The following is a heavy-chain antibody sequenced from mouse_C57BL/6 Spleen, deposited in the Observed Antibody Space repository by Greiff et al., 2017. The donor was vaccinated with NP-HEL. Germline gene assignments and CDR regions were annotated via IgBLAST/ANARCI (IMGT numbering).Heavy chain of an antibody. V-gene: IGHV1-81*01. CDR2: IYPRSGNT. J-gene: IGHJ2*01. CDR3: ARSRLGHGSSLDY. D-gene: IGHD1-1*01. CDR1: GYTFTSYG. Sequence: QVHVKQSGAELARPGASVKLSCKASGYTFTSYGISWVKQRTGQGLEWIGEIYPRSGNTYYNEKFKGKATLTADKSSSTAYMELRSLTSEDSAVYFCARSRLGHGSSLDYWGQGTTLTVSS.